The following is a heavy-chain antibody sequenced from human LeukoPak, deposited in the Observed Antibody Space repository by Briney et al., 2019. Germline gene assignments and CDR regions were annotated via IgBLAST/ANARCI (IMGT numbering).Heavy chain of an antibody. V-gene: IGHV1-18*01. Sequence: GASVKVSCKASGYTFTSYGISWVRQAPGQGLEWMGWISAYNGNTNYAQKLQGRVTMTTDTSTSTAYMELRSLRSDDTAVYYCARVSCSSTSCYKSDTGYMDVWGKGTTVTVSS. CDR3: ARVSCSSTSCYKSDTGYMDV. CDR1: GYTFTSYG. CDR2: ISAYNGNT. J-gene: IGHJ6*03. D-gene: IGHD2-2*02.